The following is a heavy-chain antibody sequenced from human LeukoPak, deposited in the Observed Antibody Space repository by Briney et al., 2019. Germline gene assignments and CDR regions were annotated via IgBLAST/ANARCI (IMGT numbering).Heavy chain of an antibody. D-gene: IGHD6-13*01. Sequence: PGGSLRLSCAASGFTLSSYAMSWVRQAPGKGLEWVSAISGSGGSTYYADSVKGRFTISRDNSKNTLYLQMNSLRAEDTAVYYCANLKSGYSSSWYAFDIWGQGTMVTVSS. J-gene: IGHJ3*02. V-gene: IGHV3-23*01. CDR3: ANLKSGYSSSWYAFDI. CDR2: ISGSGGST. CDR1: GFTLSSYA.